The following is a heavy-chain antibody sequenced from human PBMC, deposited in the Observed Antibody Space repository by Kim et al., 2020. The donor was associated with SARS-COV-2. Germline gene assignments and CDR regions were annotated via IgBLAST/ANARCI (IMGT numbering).Heavy chain of an antibody. D-gene: IGHD5-18*01. CDR2: ISYDGSNK. V-gene: IGHV3-30*04. CDR1: GFTFSSYA. CDR3: ARDEPRYRYYYYYGMDV. Sequence: GGSLRLSCAASGFTFSSYAMHWVRQAPGKGLEWVAVISYDGSNKYYADSVKGRFTISRDNSKNTLYLQMNSLRAEDTAVYYCARDEPRYRYYYYYGMDVWGQGTTVTVSS. J-gene: IGHJ6*02.